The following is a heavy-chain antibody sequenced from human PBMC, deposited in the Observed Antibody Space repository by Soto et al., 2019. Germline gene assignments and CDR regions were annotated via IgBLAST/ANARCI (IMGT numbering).Heavy chain of an antibody. V-gene: IGHV3-33*01. CDR1: GFTFSSYG. J-gene: IGHJ6*01. CDR2: IWYDGSNK. D-gene: IGHD3-22*01. CDR3: AREGSRYYDSSGYYYPVYYYGMDV. Sequence: QVQLVESGGGVVQPGRSLRLSCAASGFTFSSYGMHWVRQAPGKGLEWVAVIWYDGSNKYYADSVKGRFTISRDNSKNTLYLQMNSLRAEDTAVYYCAREGSRYYDSSGYYYPVYYYGMDVW.